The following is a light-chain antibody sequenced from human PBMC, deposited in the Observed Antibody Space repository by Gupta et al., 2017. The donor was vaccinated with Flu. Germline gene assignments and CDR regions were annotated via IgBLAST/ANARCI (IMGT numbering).Light chain of an antibody. CDR2: GGS. V-gene: IGKV1-12*01. Sequence: DVQLTQSPPSVSASVGDTVTITCRASPGISTWLAWYQQKPGGAPKLLIFGGSHLDTGVPSRFRGAGSGTDFILTISSLQPEESATYYCQHDNNFPDTFGHGTKVDIK. CDR1: PGISTW. CDR3: QHDNNFPDT. J-gene: IGKJ3*01.